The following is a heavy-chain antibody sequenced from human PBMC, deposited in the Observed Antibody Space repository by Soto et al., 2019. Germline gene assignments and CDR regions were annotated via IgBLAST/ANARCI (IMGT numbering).Heavy chain of an antibody. J-gene: IGHJ3*02. V-gene: IGHV6-1*01. CDR1: GDSVSRNNVA. Sequence: QVQLQQSGPGLVKPSQTLSLTCVISGDSVSRNNVAWNWLRQSPPRGLEWLGRTYCRPKWYNNDAVSVQRRTTINADTCKTQFSLQTASVTPEETAGYHCARAINSTIDIWGQGTMVTVS. CDR2: TYCRPKWYN. D-gene: IGHD1-1*01. CDR3: ARAINSTIDI.